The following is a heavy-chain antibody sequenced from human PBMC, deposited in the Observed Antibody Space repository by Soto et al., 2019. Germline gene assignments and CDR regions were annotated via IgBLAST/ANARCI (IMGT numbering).Heavy chain of an antibody. CDR3: AREAGYCSRTSCYRRAFDT. CDR2: INTDGGSS. D-gene: IGHD2-2*01. Sequence: EVQLVESGGDLVQPGGSLRLSCAASGFTFSGHWMHWVRQVPGKGLEWVSRINTDGGSSAYADSVKGRFTISRDNAKNTLYLQMYGLRAEDTAVYYCAREAGYCSRTSCYRRAFDTWGQGTTVTVSS. V-gene: IGHV3-74*03. CDR1: GFTFSGHW. J-gene: IGHJ3*02.